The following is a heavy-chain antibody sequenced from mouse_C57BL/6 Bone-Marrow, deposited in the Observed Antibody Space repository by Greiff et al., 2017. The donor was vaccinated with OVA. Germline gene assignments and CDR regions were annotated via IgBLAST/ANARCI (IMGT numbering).Heavy chain of an antibody. Sequence: EVKLQESGPELVKPGASVKISCKASGYSFTDYYMNWVKQSHGKSLEWIGVINPNYGTTSYNQKFKGKATLTVDKSSSTAYMQLNSLTSEDSAVYYCAREYYYGISYGGFDYGGQGPTRTVPS. V-gene: IGHV1-39*01. D-gene: IGHD1-1*01. CDR3: AREYYYGISYGGFDY. CDR1: GYSFTDYY. J-gene: IGHJ2*01. CDR2: INPNYGTT.